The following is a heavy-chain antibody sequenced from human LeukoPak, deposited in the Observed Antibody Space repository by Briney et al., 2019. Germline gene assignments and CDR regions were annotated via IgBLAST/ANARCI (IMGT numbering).Heavy chain of an antibody. CDR1: GLSLNNYA. Sequence: GGSLRLTCTASGLSLNNYAMSWVRQVPGKGLEWVSASSSSDDGKWYAESVRGRFTISRDTSKNTVYLQMNSLRVEDAGVYYCAKAPVTSCRGAFCYPFDYWGHGTLVTVSS. D-gene: IGHD2-21*01. V-gene: IGHV3-23*01. CDR3: AKAPVTSCRGAFCYPFDY. J-gene: IGHJ4*01. CDR2: SSSSDDGK.